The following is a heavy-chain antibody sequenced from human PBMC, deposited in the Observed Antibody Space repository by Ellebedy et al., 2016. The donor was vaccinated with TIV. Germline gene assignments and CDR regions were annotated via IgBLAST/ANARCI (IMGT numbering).Heavy chain of an antibody. Sequence: AASVKVSCKASGYSFTTYGIVWVLHAPGQGLEWMGWISGSSGNTRYSKKLQGRVTMTTDTSASTAYLSLRSLRSDDTAVYYCARGGSAAAPGTVDYWGQGTLVTVSS. CDR2: ISGSSGNT. V-gene: IGHV1-18*01. D-gene: IGHD3-10*01. J-gene: IGHJ4*02. CDR1: GYSFTTYG. CDR3: ARGGSAAAPGTVDY.